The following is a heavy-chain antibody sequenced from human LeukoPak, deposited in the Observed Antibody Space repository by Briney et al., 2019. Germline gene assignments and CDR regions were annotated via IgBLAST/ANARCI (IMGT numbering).Heavy chain of an antibody. CDR2: IKPSDGST. V-gene: IGHV1-46*04. J-gene: IGHJ4*02. Sequence: ASVKVSCKASGYTFSSYYIHWVRQAPGQGLEWMGIIKPSDGSTGYGQKLQGRVTLTTDTSTSTAYMELRSLRSDDTAVYYCAKDYNYVPDYWGQGTLITVSS. CDR3: AKDYNYVPDY. D-gene: IGHD5-24*01. CDR1: GYTFSSYY.